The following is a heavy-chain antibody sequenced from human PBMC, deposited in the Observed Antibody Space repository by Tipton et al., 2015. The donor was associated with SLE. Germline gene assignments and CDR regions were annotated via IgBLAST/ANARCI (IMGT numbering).Heavy chain of an antibody. V-gene: IGHV4-39*07. D-gene: IGHD6-19*01. CDR3: ARESVAGTYIPNWFDP. Sequence: TLSLTCTVSGGSISSSSYYWSWIRQPPGKGLEWIGEISHSGSTNYNPSLKSRVTISRDTSGKQVSLKLSSVTAADTAVYYCARESVAGTYIPNWFDPWGQGTLVTVSS. CDR2: ISHSGST. CDR1: GGSISSSSYY. J-gene: IGHJ5*02.